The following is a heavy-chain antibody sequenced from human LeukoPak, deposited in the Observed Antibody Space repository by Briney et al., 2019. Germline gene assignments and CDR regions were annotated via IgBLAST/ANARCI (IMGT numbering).Heavy chain of an antibody. Sequence: SGTLSLTCAVYGGSFRGYYWSGMRQPPGEGVEWGGEINDSGSTKYNPSLKSRVTISVDTSKNQFSLKLSSVTAADTAVYYCARVRTSYYYGSGSLEDYWGQGTLVTVSS. CDR1: GGSFRGYY. D-gene: IGHD3-10*01. CDR2: INDSGST. V-gene: IGHV4-34*01. CDR3: ARVRTSYYYGSGSLEDY. J-gene: IGHJ4*02.